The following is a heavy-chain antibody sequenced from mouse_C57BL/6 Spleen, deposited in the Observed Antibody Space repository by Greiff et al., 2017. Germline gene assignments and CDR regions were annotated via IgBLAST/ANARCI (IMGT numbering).Heavy chain of an antibody. J-gene: IGHJ4*01. Sequence: VQLKESGPVLVKPGASVKMSCKASGYTFTDYYMNWVKQSHGKSLEWIGVINPYNGGTSYNQKFKGKATLTVEKSSSTAYMELNSLTSEDSAVYYCARRSNYVGDYYAMDYWGQGTSVTVSS. V-gene: IGHV1-19*01. CDR3: ARRSNYVGDYYAMDY. D-gene: IGHD2-5*01. CDR1: GYTFTDYY. CDR2: INPYNGGT.